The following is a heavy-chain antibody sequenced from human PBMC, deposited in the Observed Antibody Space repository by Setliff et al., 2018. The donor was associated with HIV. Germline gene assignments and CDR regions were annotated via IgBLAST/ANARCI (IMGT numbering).Heavy chain of an antibody. V-gene: IGHV5-51*01. CDR3: ARLYDSNNYNGWFDF. CDR1: GYTFTSYW. J-gene: IGHJ5*01. CDR2: VYPGDSEP. D-gene: IGHD3-22*01. Sequence: GESLKISCKGSGYTFTSYWVAWVRQMPGKGLEWMGIVYPGDSEPTYSPSFQGQVTISADKSISTAYLQWSSLKASDTAMYYCARLYDSNNYNGWFDFWGQGSLVTVSS.